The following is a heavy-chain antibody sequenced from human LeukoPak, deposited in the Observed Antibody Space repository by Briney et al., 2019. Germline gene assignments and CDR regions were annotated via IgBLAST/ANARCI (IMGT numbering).Heavy chain of an antibody. CDR1: GFTFSSYA. CDR3: AKDRDIVVVPAAMGDDAFDI. D-gene: IGHD2-2*01. Sequence: GGSLRLSCAASGFTFSSYAMSWVRQAPGKGLEWVSAISGSGGSTYYADSVKGRFTISRDNSKNTLYLQMNSLRAEDTAVYYCAKDRDIVVVPAAMGDDAFDIRGQGTMVTVSS. J-gene: IGHJ3*02. V-gene: IGHV3-23*01. CDR2: ISGSGGST.